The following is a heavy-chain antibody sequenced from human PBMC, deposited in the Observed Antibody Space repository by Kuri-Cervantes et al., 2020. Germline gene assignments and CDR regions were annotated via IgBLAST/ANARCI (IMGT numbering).Heavy chain of an antibody. J-gene: IGHJ4*02. CDR1: GASLSSYY. CDR2: VYYSGIT. CDR3: ARDLHRYCSSTSCSRVGYYFDY. D-gene: IGHD2-2*01. Sequence: SETLSLTCTVSGASLSSYYWTWIRQPPGKGLEWIGYVYYSGITNYNPSLKSRVTISVDKSKNQFSLKLSSVTAADTAVYYCARDLHRYCSSTSCSRVGYYFDYWGQGTLVTVSS. V-gene: IGHV4-59*12.